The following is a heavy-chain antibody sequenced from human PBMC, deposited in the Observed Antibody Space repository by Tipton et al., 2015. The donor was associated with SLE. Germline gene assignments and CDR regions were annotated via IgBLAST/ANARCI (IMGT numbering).Heavy chain of an antibody. CDR1: GFTFSSYE. CDR2: ISSSGSTI. J-gene: IGHJ3*02. CDR3: ARGLGEHAFDI. V-gene: IGHV3-48*03. D-gene: IGHD3-16*01. Sequence: SLRLSCAASGFTFSSYEMNWVRQAPGKGLEWVSYISSSGSTIYYADSVKGRFTISRDNAKNSLYLQMNSLRAEDTAVYYCARGLGEHAFDIWGQGTMVTVSS.